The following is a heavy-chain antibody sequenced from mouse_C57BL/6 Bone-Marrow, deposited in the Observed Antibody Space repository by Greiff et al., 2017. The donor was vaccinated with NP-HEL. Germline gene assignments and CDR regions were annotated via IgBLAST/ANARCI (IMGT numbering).Heavy chain of an antibody. CDR3: ASSYAGAMDY. J-gene: IGHJ4*01. V-gene: IGHV1-55*01. Sequence: QVHVKQPGAELVKPGASVKMSCKASGYTFTSYWITWVKQRPGQGLEWIGDIYPGSGSTNYNEKFKSKATLTVDTSSSTAYMQLSSLTSEDSAVYYCASSYAGAMDYWGQGTSVTVSS. CDR1: GYTFTSYW. D-gene: IGHD1-1*01. CDR2: IYPGSGST.